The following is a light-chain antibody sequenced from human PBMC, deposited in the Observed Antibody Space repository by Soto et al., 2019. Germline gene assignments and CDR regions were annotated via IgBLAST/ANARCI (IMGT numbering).Light chain of an antibody. CDR1: QTISRW. Sequence: EMRMNQSPSARCTSVGDRVTITCRASQTISRWLAWYQQKPGKAPKLLIYDASTLESGVPSRFSGSGSGTEFTLTINSLQPDDFATYYCQQYSTSSPWTFGQGTKVDIK. CDR2: DAS. J-gene: IGKJ1*01. CDR3: QQYSTSSPWT. V-gene: IGKV1-5*01.